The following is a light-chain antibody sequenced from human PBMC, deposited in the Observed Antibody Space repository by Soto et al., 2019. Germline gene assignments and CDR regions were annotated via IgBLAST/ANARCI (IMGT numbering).Light chain of an antibody. CDR2: DVS. CDR1: ISDVGGYNF. V-gene: IGLV2-14*03. Sequence: QSVLTQPASVSGSPGQSITISCTGTISDVGGYNFVSWYQQYPGKAPKLMICDVSNRPSGVSNRFSGSKSGNTASLTISGLQAEDEADYYCCSFTGSNYVFGTGTKVTVL. CDR3: CSFTGSNYV. J-gene: IGLJ1*01.